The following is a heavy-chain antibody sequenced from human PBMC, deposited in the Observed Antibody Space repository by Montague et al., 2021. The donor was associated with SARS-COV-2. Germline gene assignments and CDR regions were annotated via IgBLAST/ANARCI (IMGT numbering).Heavy chain of an antibody. CDR2: IYYSGST. V-gene: IGHV4-39*01. Sequence: SETLSLTCTVSGGSISSSSYYWGWIRQPPGKGLEWIGSIYYSGSTYYNPSLKSRVTISVDTSKNQFSLKLSSVTAADTAVCYCARRVTGTTVHYYYYGMDVRGQGTTVTVSS. CDR3: ARRVTGTTVHYYYYGMDV. J-gene: IGHJ6*02. D-gene: IGHD1-20*01. CDR1: GGSISSSSYY.